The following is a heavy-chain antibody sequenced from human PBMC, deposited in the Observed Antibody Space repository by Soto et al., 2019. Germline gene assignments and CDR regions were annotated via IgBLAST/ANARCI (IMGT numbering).Heavy chain of an antibody. CDR3: ARDGNVLLWFGELLYFDY. V-gene: IGHV1-3*01. Sequence: ASVKVSCKASGYTFTSYAMHWVRQAPGQRLEWMGWINAGNGNTKYSQKFQGRVTITRDTSASTAYMELSSLRSEDTAVYYCARDGNVLLWFGELLYFDYWGQGTLVTVSS. CDR2: INAGNGNT. CDR1: GYTFTSYA. J-gene: IGHJ4*02. D-gene: IGHD3-10*01.